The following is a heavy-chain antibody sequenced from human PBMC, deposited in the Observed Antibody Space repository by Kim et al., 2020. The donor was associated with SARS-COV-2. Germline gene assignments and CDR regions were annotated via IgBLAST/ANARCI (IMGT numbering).Heavy chain of an antibody. CDR3: ARFDGNGLDV. D-gene: IGHD3-9*01. Sequence: GGSLRLSCATSRFTFPTYHMNWVRQAPGKGLEWVSSIRSSGTYIFYADSVRGRFTISRDNAKDSLSLQMNSLRAEDTGVYYCARFDGNGLDVWGQGTTV. CDR1: RFTFPTYH. J-gene: IGHJ6*02. CDR2: IRSSGTYI. V-gene: IGHV3-21*01.